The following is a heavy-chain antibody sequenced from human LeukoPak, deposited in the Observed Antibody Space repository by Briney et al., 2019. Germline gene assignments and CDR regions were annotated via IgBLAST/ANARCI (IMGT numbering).Heavy chain of an antibody. V-gene: IGHV1-46*01. Sequence: EASVKLSCKASGYTFTSYYMHWMRQAPGQGLEWMGIINPSGGSTSYAQKFKGRVTMTRDTSTSTVYMEMSSLRSEDTAVYYWARGSDSSGYQDYWGQGTLVTVSS. CDR1: GYTFTSYY. CDR3: ARGSDSSGYQDY. J-gene: IGHJ4*02. CDR2: INPSGGST. D-gene: IGHD3-22*01.